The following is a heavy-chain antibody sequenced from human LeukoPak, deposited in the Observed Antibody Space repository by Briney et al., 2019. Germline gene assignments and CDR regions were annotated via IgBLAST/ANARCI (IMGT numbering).Heavy chain of an antibody. CDR1: GGSFSGYY. CDR3: ARLPWYYYDSSAQGYYFDY. J-gene: IGHJ4*02. D-gene: IGHD3-22*01. CDR2: INHSGST. Sequence: SETLSLTCAVYGGSFSGYYWSWIRQPPGKGLEWIGEINHSGSTNYNPSLKSRVTISVDTSKNQFSLKLSSVTAADTAVYYCARLPWYYYDSSAQGYYFDYWGQGTLVTVSS. V-gene: IGHV4-34*01.